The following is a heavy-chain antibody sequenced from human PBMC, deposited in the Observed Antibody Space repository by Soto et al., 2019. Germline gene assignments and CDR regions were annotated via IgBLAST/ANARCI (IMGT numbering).Heavy chain of an antibody. D-gene: IGHD3-3*01. CDR1: GFTLSSYA. CDR3: AKDRTRVVPSRWFDP. Sequence: LRLSCAASGFTLSSYAMSWVRQAPGKGLEWDSASSGSGGSTSYADSVKVRFTISRENSKNTLYLQMNSLGAEDTAVYYCAKDRTRVVPSRWFDPWGQGTVVTVSS. J-gene: IGHJ5*02. V-gene: IGHV3-23*01. CDR2: SSGSGGST.